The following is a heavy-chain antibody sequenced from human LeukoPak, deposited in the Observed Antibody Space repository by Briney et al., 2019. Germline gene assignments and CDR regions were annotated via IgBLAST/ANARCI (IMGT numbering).Heavy chain of an antibody. CDR3: AKDGVYGSDCCYYFDY. D-gene: IGHD3-10*01. CDR2: FSGSGVST. V-gene: IGHV3-23*01. CDR1: GFTFSSYA. J-gene: IGHJ4*02. Sequence: GGSLRLSCAASGFTFSSYAMNWVRQAPGKGLEWVSAFSGSGVSTYYADSVKGRLTISRDNSKNTLYLQMNSLRAEDTDVYYCAKDGVYGSDCCYYFDYWGQGTLVTVSS.